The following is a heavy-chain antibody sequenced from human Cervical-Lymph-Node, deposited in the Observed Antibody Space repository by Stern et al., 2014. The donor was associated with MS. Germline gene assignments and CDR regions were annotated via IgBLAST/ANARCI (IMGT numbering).Heavy chain of an antibody. Sequence: VQLVESGAEVKKPGASVKISCKASEYTFTGYYIHWVRQAPGHGLERMGGINPNSGDANYAQKFQGWVTMTRDTSIGTAYLELSSLRSNDTAVYYCARSVRLVRSSTNGWLAPWGQGTLVTVSP. CDR2: INPNSGDA. V-gene: IGHV1-2*04. J-gene: IGHJ5*02. CDR1: EYTFTGYY. D-gene: IGHD2-2*01. CDR3: ARSVRLVRSSTNGWLAP.